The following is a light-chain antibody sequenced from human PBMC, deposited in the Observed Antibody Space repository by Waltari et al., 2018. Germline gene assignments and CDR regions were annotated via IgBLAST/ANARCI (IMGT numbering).Light chain of an antibody. CDR2: YDS. Sequence: SYVLTQPPSVSVAPGKTARITCGGNDIGSKSVHWYQQKPGQAPVVVMSYDSDRPSGIPERVSGSNSGNTATLTITRVEAGDEADYYSQVWDRNPDHTEVFGGGTRVTVL. V-gene: IGLV3-21*04. CDR3: QVWDRNPDHTEV. CDR1: DIGSKS. J-gene: IGLJ3*02.